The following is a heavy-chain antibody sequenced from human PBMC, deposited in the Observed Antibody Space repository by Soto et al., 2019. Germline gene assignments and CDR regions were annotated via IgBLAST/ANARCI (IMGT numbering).Heavy chain of an antibody. CDR1: GFTFSSYG. V-gene: IGHV3-33*01. CDR2: IWYDGSNK. Sequence: QVQLVESGGGVVQPGRSLRLSCAASGFTFSSYGMHWVRQAPGKGLEWVAVIWYDGSNKYYADSVKGRFTISRDNSKNTLYLQMNRLRAEDTAVYYCARGGIVATYWFDPWGQGTLVTVSS. D-gene: IGHD5-12*01. CDR3: ARGGIVATYWFDP. J-gene: IGHJ5*02.